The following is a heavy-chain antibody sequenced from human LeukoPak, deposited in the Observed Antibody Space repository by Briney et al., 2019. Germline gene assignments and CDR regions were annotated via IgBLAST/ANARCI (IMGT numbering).Heavy chain of an antibody. CDR1: GGSISSYY. D-gene: IGHD3-10*01. V-gene: IGHV4-59*08. CDR2: IYYSGST. Sequence: PSETLSLTCTVSGGSISSYYWSWIRQPPGKGLEWIGYIYYSGSTNYNPSLKSRVTISVDTSKNQFSLKLSSVTAADTAVYYCAKTHRGSGSYDYWGQGILVTVSS. J-gene: IGHJ4*02. CDR3: AKTHRGSGSYDY.